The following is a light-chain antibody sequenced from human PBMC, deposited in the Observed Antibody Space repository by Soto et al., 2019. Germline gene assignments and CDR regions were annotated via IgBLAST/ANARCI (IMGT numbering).Light chain of an antibody. Sequence: EIVMTQSPATLSVSPGERATLSCRASQSVGSSFLAWYQQKPGQAPRLLIYGAFSRATGIPDRFSGSGSGTDFTLTISSLQPDDFATYYCQHYNSYSEAFGQGTKVDIK. CDR2: GAF. V-gene: IGKV3-20*01. CDR1: QSVGSSF. J-gene: IGKJ1*01. CDR3: QHYNSYSEA.